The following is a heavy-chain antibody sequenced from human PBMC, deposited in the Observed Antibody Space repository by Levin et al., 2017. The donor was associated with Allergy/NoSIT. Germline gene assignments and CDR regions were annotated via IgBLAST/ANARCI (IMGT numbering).Heavy chain of an antibody. CDR2: INRDGSEQ. J-gene: IGHJ4*02. D-gene: IGHD6-13*01. Sequence: PGGSLRLSCVASGFTFNTFWMNWVRQAPGKGLEWVANINRDGSEQFYVDSVKGRFAISRDSAKNSLYLQMNSLTAEDTAVYYCARTKTAAGSRALLAYWGQGTLVTVSS. CDR3: ARTKTAAGSRALLAY. V-gene: IGHV3-7*04. CDR1: GFTFNTFW.